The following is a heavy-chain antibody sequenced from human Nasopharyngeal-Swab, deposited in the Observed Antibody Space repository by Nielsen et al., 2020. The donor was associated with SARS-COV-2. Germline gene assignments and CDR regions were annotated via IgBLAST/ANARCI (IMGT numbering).Heavy chain of an antibody. CDR1: GFTFSSYS. Sequence: GGSLRLSCAASGFTFSSYSMNWVRQAPGKGLEWVSYISSSSSTIYYADSVKGRFTISRDNAKNSLYLQMNSLRAEDTAVYYCARGYSSRSEYYYYYMDAWGKGTTVTVSS. CDR2: ISSSSSTI. J-gene: IGHJ6*03. D-gene: IGHD6-13*01. V-gene: IGHV3-48*04. CDR3: ARGYSSRSEYYYYYMDA.